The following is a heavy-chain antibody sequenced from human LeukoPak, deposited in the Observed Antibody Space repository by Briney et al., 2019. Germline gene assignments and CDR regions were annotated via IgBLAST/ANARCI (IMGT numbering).Heavy chain of an antibody. V-gene: IGHV4-61*01. CDR1: GGSVSSGSYY. CDR3: ARGRWSRDGYNYDY. D-gene: IGHD5-24*01. CDR2: IYYSGST. J-gene: IGHJ4*02. Sequence: SETLSLTCTVSGGSVSSGSYYWSWIRQPPGKGLEWIGYIYYSGSTNYNPSLKSRVTISVDTSKNQFSLKLSSVTAADTAVYYCARGRWSRDGYNYDYWGQGTLVTVSS.